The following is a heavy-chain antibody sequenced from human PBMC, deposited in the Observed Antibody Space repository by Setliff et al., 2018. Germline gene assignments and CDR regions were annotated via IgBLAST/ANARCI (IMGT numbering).Heavy chain of an antibody. J-gene: IGHJ6*02. D-gene: IGHD3-10*01. CDR1: GFTFSDYY. V-gene: IGHV3-7*03. CDR2: IKQDGSEK. Sequence: GGSLRLSCAASGFTFSDYYMSWIRQAPGKGLEWVANIKQDGSEKYYVDSVKGRFTISRDNAKNSLYLQMNSLRAEDTALYYCARDQDRYYYGSGRRGYYGMDVWGQGTTVTVSS. CDR3: ARDQDRYYYGSGRRGYYGMDV.